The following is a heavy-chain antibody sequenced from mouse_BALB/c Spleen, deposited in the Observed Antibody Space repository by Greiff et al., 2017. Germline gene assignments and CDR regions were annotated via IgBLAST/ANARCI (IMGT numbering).Heavy chain of an antibody. CDR1: GYTFTSYV. CDR2: INPYNDGT. J-gene: IGHJ3*01. V-gene: IGHV1-14*01. D-gene: IGHD1-1*01. Sequence: VQLQQSGPELVKPGASVKMSCKASGYTFTSYVMHWVKQKPGQGLEWIGYINPYNDGTKYNEKFKGKATLTSDKSSSTAYMELSSLTSEDSAVYYCARGGGSSPAWLAYWGQGTLVTVSA. CDR3: ARGGGSSPAWLAY.